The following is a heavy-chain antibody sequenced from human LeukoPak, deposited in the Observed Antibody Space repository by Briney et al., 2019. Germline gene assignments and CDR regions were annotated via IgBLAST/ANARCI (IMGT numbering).Heavy chain of an antibody. CDR3: AKVPMDSSGWGDY. CDR2: IRYDGSNK. D-gene: IGHD6-19*01. V-gene: IGHV3-30*02. J-gene: IGHJ4*02. CDR1: GFTFSSYG. Sequence: PGGSLRLSCAASGFTFSSYGMHWVRQAPGKGLEWVAFIRYDGSNKYYADSVKGRFTISRDNSKNTLYLQMNSLRAEDTAVYYCAKVPMDSSGWGDYWGQGTLVTVSS.